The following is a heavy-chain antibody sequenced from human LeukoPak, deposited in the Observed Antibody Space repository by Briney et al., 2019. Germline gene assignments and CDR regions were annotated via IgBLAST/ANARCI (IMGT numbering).Heavy chain of an antibody. CDR1: GFTFSSYA. CDR2: ISGSGGSA. V-gene: IGHV3-23*01. CDR3: AKVNYYDGSGYYYDAFDI. D-gene: IGHD3-22*01. Sequence: PGGSLRLSCAASGFTFSSYAMSWVRQAPGKGLEWVSGISGSGGSAHYADSVKGRFTISRDNSKNTLYLQVNSLRAEDTAVYYCAKVNYYDGSGYYYDAFDIWGQGAMVTVSS. J-gene: IGHJ3*02.